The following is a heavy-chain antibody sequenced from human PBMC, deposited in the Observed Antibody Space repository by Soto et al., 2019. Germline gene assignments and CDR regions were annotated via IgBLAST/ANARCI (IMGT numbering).Heavy chain of an antibody. J-gene: IGHJ4*02. D-gene: IGHD1-26*01. V-gene: IGHV3-30*02. Sequence: PAGSLRFSCRAAVFTFSGYGMHWVRQAPGKGLEWVAITRHDGSNTYYADYVRGRFTISRDNSKKTLYLQMDSLRAEDTAVYYCARDGVGATTFFGYFDYWGQGTLVTVSS. CDR3: ARDGVGATTFFGYFDY. CDR1: VFTFSGYG. CDR2: TRHDGSNT.